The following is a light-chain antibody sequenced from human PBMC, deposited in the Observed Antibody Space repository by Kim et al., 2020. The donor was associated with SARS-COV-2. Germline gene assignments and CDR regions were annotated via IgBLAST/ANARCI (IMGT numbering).Light chain of an antibody. CDR2: GAS. V-gene: IGKV3-15*01. Sequence: PGEKATLSCRASQSVSSNLAWYQQKPGQAPRLLIYGASTRATGIPARFSGSGSGTEFTLTISSLQSEDFAVYYCQQYNNWPPDGTFGQGTKVDIQ. CDR1: QSVSSN. CDR3: QQYNNWPPDGT. J-gene: IGKJ1*01.